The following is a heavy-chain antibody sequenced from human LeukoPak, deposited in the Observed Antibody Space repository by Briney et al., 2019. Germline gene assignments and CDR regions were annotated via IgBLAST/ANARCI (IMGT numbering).Heavy chain of an antibody. J-gene: IGHJ6*03. V-gene: IGHV3-30*02. Sequence: PGGSLRLSCAASGFTFSTYGMHWVRQAPGKWLEWVAFIRYDGSNKYYADSVKGRFTISRDNSKNSLYLQMNSLRAEDTAVYYCARAPRTRGLLAAAEPHYYYYYMDVWGKGTTVTVSS. CDR3: ARAPRTRGLLAAAEPHYYYYYMDV. CDR2: IRYDGSNK. D-gene: IGHD6-13*01. CDR1: GFTFSTYG.